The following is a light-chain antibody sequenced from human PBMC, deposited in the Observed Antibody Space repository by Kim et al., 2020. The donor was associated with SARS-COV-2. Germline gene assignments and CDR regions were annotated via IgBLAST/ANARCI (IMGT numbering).Light chain of an antibody. CDR3: QAWDTSTYV. J-gene: IGLJ1*01. CDR2: QDT. Sequence: VSPGQTASITCSGDKLGHKYVCWYKQKPGQSPVLVIYQDTKRPSEIPERFSGSNSGNTATLTISGTQAMDEADYYCQAWDTSTYVFGTGTKVTVL. CDR1: KLGHKY. V-gene: IGLV3-1*01.